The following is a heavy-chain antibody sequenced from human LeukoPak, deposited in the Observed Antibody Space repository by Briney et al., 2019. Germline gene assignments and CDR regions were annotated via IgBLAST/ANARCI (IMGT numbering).Heavy chain of an antibody. J-gene: IGHJ4*02. CDR3: ASYDSSGYYHY. Sequence: SETLSLTCTVSGGSISSYYWSWVRQPPGKGLEWIGYIYYSGSTNYNPSLKSRVTMSVDTSKNQFSLKLSSVTAADTAVYYCASYDSSGYYHYWGQGTLVTVSS. CDR2: IYYSGST. D-gene: IGHD3-22*01. CDR1: GGSISSYY. V-gene: IGHV4-59*12.